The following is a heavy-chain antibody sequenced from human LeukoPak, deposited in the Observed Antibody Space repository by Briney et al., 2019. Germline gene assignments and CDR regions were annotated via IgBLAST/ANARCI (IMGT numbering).Heavy chain of an antibody. Sequence: PSEALSLTCTVSGASISSYYWSWIRQPPGKGLEWIGYIYYSGSTNYNPSLKSRVTISLDTSKNQFSLKLSSVTAADTAVYYCARHDGSSWYYAFDVWGQGTMVTVSS. CDR1: GASISSYY. CDR3: ARHDGSSWYYAFDV. V-gene: IGHV4-59*08. D-gene: IGHD6-13*01. J-gene: IGHJ3*01. CDR2: IYYSGST.